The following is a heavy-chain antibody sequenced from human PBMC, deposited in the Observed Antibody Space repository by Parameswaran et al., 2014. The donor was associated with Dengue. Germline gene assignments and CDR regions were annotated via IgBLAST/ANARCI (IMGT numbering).Heavy chain of an antibody. CDR2: IYPGDSDT. Sequence: VRQMPGKGLEWMGIIYPGDSDTRYSPSFQGQVTISADKSISTAYLQWSSLKASDTAMYYCARNVVNGDSLLGNAFDIWGQGDNGHRLL. V-gene: IGHV5-51*01. J-gene: IGHJ3*02. CDR3: ARNVVNGDSLLGNAFDI. D-gene: IGHD4-17*01.